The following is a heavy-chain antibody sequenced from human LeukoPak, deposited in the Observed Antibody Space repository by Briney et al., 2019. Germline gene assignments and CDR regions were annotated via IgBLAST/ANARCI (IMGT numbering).Heavy chain of an antibody. D-gene: IGHD3-10*01. CDR2: MYSGDSDT. V-gene: IGHV5-51*07. CDR1: GYTFTNYW. CDR3: AASTYGSGAYVGFDS. J-gene: IGHJ4*02. Sequence: GESLKISCKASGYTFTNYWSGWVHPMPGKVLEWMGIMYSGDSDTRYRQSFQGQVTISADKSISTAYLQWSSLKASDTAMYYCAASTYGSGAYVGFDSWGQGTLVTVSS.